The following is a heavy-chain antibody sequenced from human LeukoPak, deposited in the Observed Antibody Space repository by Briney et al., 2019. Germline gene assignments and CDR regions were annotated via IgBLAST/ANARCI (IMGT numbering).Heavy chain of an antibody. CDR3: ARGDSGGYHYYGMDV. J-gene: IGHJ6*02. Sequence: PSETLSLTCTVSGGSISSGSDYWSWIRQPAGKGLEWIGRIYISGSTNYNPSLKSRVTMSLDTSKNQFSLKLSSVTAADTAVYYCARGDSGGYHYYGMDVWGQGTTVTVSS. CDR2: IYISGST. V-gene: IGHV4-61*02. D-gene: IGHD6-19*01. CDR1: GGSISSGSDY.